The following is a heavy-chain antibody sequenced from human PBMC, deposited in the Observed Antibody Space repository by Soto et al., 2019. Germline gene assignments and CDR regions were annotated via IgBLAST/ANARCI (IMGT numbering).Heavy chain of an antibody. D-gene: IGHD2-21*02. CDR3: AVTPNCGRDCSAASYWYFDI. J-gene: IGHJ2*01. CDR1: GLTFGNYA. V-gene: IGHV3-23*01. Sequence: EVQLLESGGGLVQPGGSVRLSCAASGLTFGNYAMSWVRQAPGKGLAWVSAISGASGRTYYADSVKGRFTITRDNSKNTLYLQMNTLRAEDTAVYYCAVTPNCGRDCSAASYWYFDIWGRGTLVTVSS. CDR2: ISGASGRT.